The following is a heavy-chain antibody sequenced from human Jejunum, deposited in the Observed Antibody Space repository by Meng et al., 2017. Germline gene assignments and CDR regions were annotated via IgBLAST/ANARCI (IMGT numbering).Heavy chain of an antibody. V-gene: IGHV6-1*01. CDR1: GVSVSSNSAG. CDR3: AGGGLVRSTRGYFDY. J-gene: IGHJ4*02. CDR2: TYYRSKWYI. D-gene: IGHD1-26*01. Sequence: QIQLQQSGPGLVKPSQTLSLTVAISGVSVSSNSAGWNWIRQSPSRGLEWLGRTYYRSKWYIDYAVSVKSRITINPDTSKNQFSLHLNSVTPEDTAVYYCAGGGLVRSTRGYFDYWGQGTLVTVSS.